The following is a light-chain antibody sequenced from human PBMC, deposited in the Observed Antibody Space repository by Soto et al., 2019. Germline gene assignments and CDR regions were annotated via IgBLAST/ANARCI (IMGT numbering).Light chain of an antibody. CDR1: SSDVGGYNY. CDR2: DVS. J-gene: IGLJ2*01. CDR3: SSYTSSSAPGRI. Sequence: QSVLTQPASVSGSPGQSITISCTGTSSDVGGYNYVSWYQQHPGKAPKLMIYDVSERPSGVSNRFSGSKSGNTASLTISGLQAEDEADYYCSSYTSSSAPGRIFGGGTKLTVL. V-gene: IGLV2-14*01.